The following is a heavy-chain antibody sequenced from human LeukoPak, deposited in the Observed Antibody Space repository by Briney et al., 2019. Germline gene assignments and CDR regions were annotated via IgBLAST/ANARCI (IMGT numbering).Heavy chain of an antibody. CDR1: GGSISSSSYY. CDR2: IYYSGST. J-gene: IGHJ5*02. CDR3: ARDRFRLFDP. D-gene: IGHD3-16*01. V-gene: IGHV4-39*07. Sequence: SETLSLTCTVSGGSISSSSYYWGWIRQPPGKGLEWIGSIYYSGSTYYNPSLKSRVTISVDTSKNQFSLKLSSVTAADTAVYYCARDRFRLFDPWGQGTLVTVSS.